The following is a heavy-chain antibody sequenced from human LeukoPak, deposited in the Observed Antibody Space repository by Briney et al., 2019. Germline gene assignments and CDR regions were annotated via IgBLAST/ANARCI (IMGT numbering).Heavy chain of an antibody. CDR2: IRYDGSNK. J-gene: IGHJ4*02. CDR3: GRDLPTVTSIDY. CDR1: GFTFSSYG. V-gene: IGHV3-30*02. D-gene: IGHD4-17*01. Sequence: GGSLRLSCAASGFTFSSYGMHWVRQAPGKGLEWVAFIRYDGSNKYYADSVKGRFTISRDNSKNTLYLQMNSLRAEDTAVYYCGRDLPTVTSIDYWGQGTLVTVSS.